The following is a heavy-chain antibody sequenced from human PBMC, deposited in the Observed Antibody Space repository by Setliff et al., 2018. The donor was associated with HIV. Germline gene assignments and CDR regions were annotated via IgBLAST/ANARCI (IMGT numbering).Heavy chain of an antibody. CDR3: ARGASKELDY. J-gene: IGHJ4*02. Sequence: PSETLSLTCAVCGGSFSGYYWTWIRQPPGKGLEWIGEINHSGSTSYNPSLMSRVTISADTSKDQFSLKLRSVTAADTAVYYCARGASKELDYWGPGTLVTVSS. D-gene: IGHD1-1*01. CDR1: GGSFSGYY. CDR2: INHSGST. V-gene: IGHV4-34*01.